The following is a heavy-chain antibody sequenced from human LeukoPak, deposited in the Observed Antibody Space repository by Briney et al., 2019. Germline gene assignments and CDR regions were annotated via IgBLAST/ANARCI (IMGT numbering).Heavy chain of an antibody. J-gene: IGHJ5*02. CDR3: AKEYSTFTTVDLLDP. V-gene: IGHV3-23*01. CDR2: ISASGGST. CDR1: GFTFSTYA. D-gene: IGHD1-1*01. Sequence: GGSLRLSCAASGFTFSTYALTWVRQAPGKGLEWVSTISASGGSTYYADSVKGRFTISRDNSKNTLNLQMNSLRAEDTAIYYCAKEYSTFTTVDLLDPWGQGTLVTVSS.